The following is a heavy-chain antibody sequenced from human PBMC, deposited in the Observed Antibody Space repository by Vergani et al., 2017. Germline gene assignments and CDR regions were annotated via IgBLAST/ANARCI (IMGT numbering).Heavy chain of an antibody. J-gene: IGHJ3*02. D-gene: IGHD1-26*01. Sequence: QVQLQESGPGLVKPSQTLSLTCTVSGGSISSGSYYWSWIRQPAGKGLEWIGRIYTSGSTNYNPSLNSRVTISVDTSKNQFSLKLISVTAADTAVYYCARRSLRSYPNDAFDIWGQGTMVTVSS. CDR2: IYTSGST. CDR3: ARRSLRSYPNDAFDI. V-gene: IGHV4-61*02. CDR1: GGSISSGSYY.